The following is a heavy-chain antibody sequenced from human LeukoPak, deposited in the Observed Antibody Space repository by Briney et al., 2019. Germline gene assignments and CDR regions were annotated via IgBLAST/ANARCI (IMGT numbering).Heavy chain of an antibody. V-gene: IGHV4-39*01. J-gene: IGHJ4*02. CDR1: DGSITSSSFY. D-gene: IGHD5/OR15-5a*01. CDR2: IYYSGST. Sequence: SETLSLTCTVSDGSITSSSFYWGWIRQPPGKGLEWIGNIYYSGSTYYNPSLKSRLTISVDTSKNQFSLKLSSVTAADTAVYYCARWASTPRGYFDYWGQGTLVAVSS. CDR3: ARWASTPRGYFDY.